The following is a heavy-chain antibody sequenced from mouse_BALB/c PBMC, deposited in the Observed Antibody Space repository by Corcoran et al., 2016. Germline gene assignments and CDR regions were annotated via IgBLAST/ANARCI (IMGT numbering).Heavy chain of an antibody. CDR3: ANWDWYFDV. D-gene: IGHD4-1*01. CDR2: IDPANGNT. V-gene: IGHV14-3*02. CDR1: GFNIKDTY. Sequence: EVQLQQSGAELVKPGASVKLSCTASGFNIKDTYMHWVKQRPEQGLEWIGRIDPANGNTKYDTKFQGKATITAETYSNTAYLQLSSLTSEDTAVYYCANWDWYFDVWGAGTTVTVSS. J-gene: IGHJ1*01.